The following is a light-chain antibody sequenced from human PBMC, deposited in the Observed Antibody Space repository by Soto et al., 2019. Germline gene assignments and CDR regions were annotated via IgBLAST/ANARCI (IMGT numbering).Light chain of an antibody. CDR1: QSISTS. V-gene: IGKV1-5*01. CDR3: QQYNGYSRT. CDR2: DAS. J-gene: IGKJ1*01. Sequence: DIQMTQSPSTLSASVGDRVTITCRASQSISTSLAWYQQKPGKAPKLLIFDASSLERGVPSRFSGSGSGTAFTLTIRSLQPDDFSTYYCQQYNGYSRTFGQGTKVDIK.